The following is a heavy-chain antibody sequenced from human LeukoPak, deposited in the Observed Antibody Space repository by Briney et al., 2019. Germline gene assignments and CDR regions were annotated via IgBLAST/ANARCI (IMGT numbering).Heavy chain of an antibody. CDR3: ARAAGYSSSWFPYNWFDP. D-gene: IGHD6-13*01. V-gene: IGHV4-34*01. Sequence: SETLSLTCAVYGASFSGYYWSWIRQPPGKGLEWIGEINHSGSTNYNPSLKSRVTISVDTSKNQFSLKLSSVTAADTAVYYCARAAGYSSSWFPYNWFDPWGQGTLVTVSS. J-gene: IGHJ5*02. CDR1: GASFSGYY. CDR2: INHSGST.